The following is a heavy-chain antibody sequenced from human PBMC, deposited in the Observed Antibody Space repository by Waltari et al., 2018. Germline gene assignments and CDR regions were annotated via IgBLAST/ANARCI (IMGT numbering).Heavy chain of an antibody. CDR3: ARADYYFDY. Sequence: EVQLAESGGGLVQPGGSLRLSCAVSGFNFNIYSLNWVRHAPGKGLEWVSYIGTSDTTTYYADSVKGRFTISRDNAKNSLYLQMNSLRAEDTAVYYCARADYYFDYWGQGTLVTVSP. CDR2: IGTSDTTT. CDR1: GFNFNIYS. D-gene: IGHD2-21*01. V-gene: IGHV3-48*04. J-gene: IGHJ4*02.